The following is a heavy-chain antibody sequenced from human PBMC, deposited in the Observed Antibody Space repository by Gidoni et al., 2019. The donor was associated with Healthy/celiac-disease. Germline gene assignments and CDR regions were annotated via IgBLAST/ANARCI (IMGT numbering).Heavy chain of an antibody. CDR1: GFTFSRYW. CDR3: ARAALGYCSGGSCYAYYYYYGMDV. J-gene: IGHJ6*02. Sequence: EVQLVESGGGLVQPGGSLRLSCAASGFTFSRYWMSCVRQAPGKGLEWVANIKQDGSEKYYVDSVKGRFTISRDNAKNSLYLQMNSLRAEDTAVYYCARAALGYCSGGSCYAYYYYYGMDVWGQGTTVTVSS. V-gene: IGHV3-7*01. D-gene: IGHD2-15*01. CDR2: IKQDGSEK.